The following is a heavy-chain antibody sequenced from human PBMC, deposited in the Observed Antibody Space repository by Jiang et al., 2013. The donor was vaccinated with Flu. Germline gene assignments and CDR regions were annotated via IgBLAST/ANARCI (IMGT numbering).Heavy chain of an antibody. V-gene: IGHV2-5*02. CDR1: GFSLSTSGVG. D-gene: IGHD5-18*01. CDR2: IYWDDDK. Sequence: KPTQTLTLTCTFSGFSLSTSGVGVGCIRQPPGKALEWLALIYWDDDKRYSPSLKSRLTITKDTSKNQVVLTMTNMDPVDTATYYCAHGRYSYGYFYFDYWGQGTLVTVSS. CDR3: AHGRYSYGYFYFDY. J-gene: IGHJ4*02.